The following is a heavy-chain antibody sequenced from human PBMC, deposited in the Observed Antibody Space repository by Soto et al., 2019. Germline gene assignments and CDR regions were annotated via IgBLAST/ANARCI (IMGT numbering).Heavy chain of an antibody. Sequence: GSLRLSCAASGFTFGSYSINWVRQAPGKGLEWVSSISSRSTCIYYADSVKGRFTISRDNAKNSVYLQMDSLRAEDTAVYYCAKTGGSVSTLYYLDFWGQGTPVTVSS. CDR3: AKTGGSVSTLYYLDF. J-gene: IGHJ4*02. CDR1: GFTFGSYS. D-gene: IGHD2-2*02. CDR2: ISSRSTCI. V-gene: IGHV3-21*01.